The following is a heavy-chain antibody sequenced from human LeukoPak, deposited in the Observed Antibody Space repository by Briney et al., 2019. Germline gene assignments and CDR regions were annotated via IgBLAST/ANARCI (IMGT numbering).Heavy chain of an antibody. Sequence: PSETLSLTCTVSGYSISSGYYWGWIRQPPGKGLEWIGSIYHSGSTYYNPSLKSRVTISVDTSKNQFSLKLSSVTAADTAVYYCARFVYGDYKFDYWGQGTLVTVSS. J-gene: IGHJ4*02. CDR2: IYHSGST. D-gene: IGHD4-17*01. CDR1: GYSISSGYY. CDR3: ARFVYGDYKFDY. V-gene: IGHV4-38-2*02.